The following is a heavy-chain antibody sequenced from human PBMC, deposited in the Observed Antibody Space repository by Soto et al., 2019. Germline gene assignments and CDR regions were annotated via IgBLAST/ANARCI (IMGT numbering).Heavy chain of an antibody. J-gene: IGHJ4*02. Sequence: SETLSLTCTVSGGSITSSSYYWGWIRQPPGKGLEWIGSIYYTGSTYYNPSLKSRVTISVDTSKNQFSLKLRFVTAADTAVYYCMLGSGWKDFDYWGQGTLVTVSS. CDR3: MLGSGWKDFDY. V-gene: IGHV4-39*01. CDR1: GGSITSSSYY. CDR2: IYYTGST. D-gene: IGHD3-22*01.